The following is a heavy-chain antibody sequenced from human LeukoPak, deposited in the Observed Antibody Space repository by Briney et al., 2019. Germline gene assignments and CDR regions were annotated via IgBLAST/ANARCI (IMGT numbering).Heavy chain of an antibody. J-gene: IGHJ4*02. Sequence: SETLSLTCAVYGGSFSGYYWSWIRQPPGKGLEWIGEINHSGSTNYNPSLKSRVTISVDTSKNQFSLQLNSVTPEDTAVYYCARNPADSAGNFDYWGQGTLVTVSS. CDR1: GGSFSGYY. V-gene: IGHV4-34*01. CDR3: ARNPADSAGNFDY. CDR2: INHSGST. D-gene: IGHD6-13*01.